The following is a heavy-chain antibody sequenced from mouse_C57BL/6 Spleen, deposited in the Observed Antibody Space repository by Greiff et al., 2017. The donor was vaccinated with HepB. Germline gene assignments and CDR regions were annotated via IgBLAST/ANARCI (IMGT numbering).Heavy chain of an antibody. V-gene: IGHV14-3*01. J-gene: IGHJ4*01. D-gene: IGHD1-1*01. Sequence: EVQLQQSVAELVRPGASVKLSCTASGFNIKNTYMHWVKQRPEQGLEWIGRIDPANGNTKYAPKFQGRATITADTSSNTAYLQLSSLTSEDTAIYYCARSRLYYGSPYYAMDYWGQGTSVTVSS. CDR3: ARSRLYYGSPYYAMDY. CDR2: IDPANGNT. CDR1: GFNIKNTY.